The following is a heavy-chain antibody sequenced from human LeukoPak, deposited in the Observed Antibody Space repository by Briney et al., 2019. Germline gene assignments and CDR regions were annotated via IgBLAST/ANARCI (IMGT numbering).Heavy chain of an antibody. CDR2: MYPNSGNT. D-gene: IGHD2-15*01. Sequence: ASVKVSCKASGYTFTSYDINWVRRATGQGLEWMGWMYPNSGNTGYAQKFQGRVTMTRNTSISTAYMELSSLRSEDTAVYYCASPSFSYCSGGSCCSLWGQGTLVTVSS. CDR1: GYTFTSYD. CDR3: ASPSFSYCSGGSCCSL. V-gene: IGHV1-8*01. J-gene: IGHJ4*02.